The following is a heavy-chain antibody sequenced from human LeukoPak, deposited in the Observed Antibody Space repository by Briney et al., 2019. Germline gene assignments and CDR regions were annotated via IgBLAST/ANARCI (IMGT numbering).Heavy chain of an antibody. CDR3: ARDAVSRYSSGWCNLGY. D-gene: IGHD6-19*01. J-gene: IGHJ4*02. CDR2: IIPILGIA. CDR1: GGTFSSYA. Sequence: GASVKVSCKASGGTFSSYAISWARQAPGQGLEWMGRIIPILGIANYAQKFQGRVTITADKSTSTAYMELSSLRSEDTAVHYCARDAVSRYSSGWCNLGYWGQGTLVTVSS. V-gene: IGHV1-69*04.